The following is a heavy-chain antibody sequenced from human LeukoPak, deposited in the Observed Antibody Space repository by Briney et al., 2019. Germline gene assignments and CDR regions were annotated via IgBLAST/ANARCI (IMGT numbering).Heavy chain of an antibody. V-gene: IGHV3-23*01. CDR3: AKGMVRGPYLRAEYFQH. CDR1: GFTFSSYA. Sequence: GGSLRLSCAASGFTFSSYAMSWVRQAPGKGLEWVSAISGSGGSTYYADSVKGRFTISRDNSKNTLYLQMNSLRAEDTAVYYCAKGMVRGPYLRAEYFQHWGQGTLVTVSS. J-gene: IGHJ1*01. D-gene: IGHD3-10*01. CDR2: ISGSGGST.